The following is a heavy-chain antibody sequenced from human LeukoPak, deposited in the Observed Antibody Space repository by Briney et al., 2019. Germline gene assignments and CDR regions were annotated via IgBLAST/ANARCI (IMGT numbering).Heavy chain of an antibody. D-gene: IGHD2-2*01. Sequence: SETLSLTCAVYGGSFSGYYWSWIRQPPGKGLEWIGEINHSGSTNYNPSLKSRVTISVDTSKNQFSLKLSSVTAADTAVYYCARWGTSHLRRFDHWGQGTLVTVSS. V-gene: IGHV4-34*01. CDR1: GGSFSGYY. J-gene: IGHJ4*02. CDR2: INHSGST. CDR3: ARWGTSHLRRFDH.